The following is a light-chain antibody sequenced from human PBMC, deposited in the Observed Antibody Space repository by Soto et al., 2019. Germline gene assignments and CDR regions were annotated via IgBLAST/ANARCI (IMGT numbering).Light chain of an antibody. CDR2: RAS. CDR3: QQYNYYSRT. CDR1: QDISNY. J-gene: IGKJ1*01. V-gene: IGKV1-5*03. Sequence: DIRMTHSPSSLSASVGDRVTITCPASQDISNYLNWYQQKPGKAPNLLIYRASSLESGVPSRFSVSGSGTEFTLTISSLKNDDFATYYCQQYNYYSRTFGQGTKVDIK.